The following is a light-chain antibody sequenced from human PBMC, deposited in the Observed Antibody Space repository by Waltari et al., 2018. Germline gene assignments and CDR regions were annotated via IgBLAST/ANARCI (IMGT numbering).Light chain of an antibody. CDR2: RAS. CDR3: QQGDSDPWT. Sequence: DIQMTQSPSSLSASVGDTVTIICQASEDIGNNLNWYQQKPETAPKLLIYRASSLQSGIPSRFSGSGSGAIFAFTIASLQPEDFATYYCQQGDSDPWTFGQGTQVEI. CDR1: EDIGNN. V-gene: IGKV1-17*01. J-gene: IGKJ1*01.